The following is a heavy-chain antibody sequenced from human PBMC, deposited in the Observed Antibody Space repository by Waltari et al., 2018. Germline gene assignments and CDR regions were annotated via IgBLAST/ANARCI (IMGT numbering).Heavy chain of an antibody. CDR1: GFSISSGYY. CDR2: IHHRGSS. Sequence: QVQLQESGPGLVKPSETLSLTCAVSGFSISSGYYWGWIRQPPGKGLEWIGSIHHRGSSYYNPSLESRVTISVDTPKNQLSLKLDSVTATDTAVYYCATDPPQTLASSRFDVWGQGIMVIVSS. CDR3: ATDPPQTLASSRFDV. V-gene: IGHV4-38-2*02. J-gene: IGHJ5*02.